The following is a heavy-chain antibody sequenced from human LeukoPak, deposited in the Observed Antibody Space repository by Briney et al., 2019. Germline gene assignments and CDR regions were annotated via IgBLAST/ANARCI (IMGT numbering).Heavy chain of an antibody. CDR1: GFTFSSYS. CDR3: ARVPIVGATVNYFDY. D-gene: IGHD1-26*01. CDR2: ISSSSSYI. Sequence: KPGGSLRLSCAASGFTFSSYSMNWVRQAPGKGLEWVSSISSSSSYIYYADSVKGRFTISRDNAKNSLYLQMNSLRAEDTAVHYCARVPIVGATVNYFDYWGQGTLVTVSS. V-gene: IGHV3-21*01. J-gene: IGHJ4*02.